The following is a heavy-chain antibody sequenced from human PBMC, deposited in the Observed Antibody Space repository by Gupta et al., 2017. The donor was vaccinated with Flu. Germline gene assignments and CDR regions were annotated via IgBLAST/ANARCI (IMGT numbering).Heavy chain of an antibody. CDR3: TRARSRFDPFDF. D-gene: IGHD3-9*01. CDR2: IGTRGDT. CDR1: GFTFSTYD. J-gene: IGHJ4*02. V-gene: IGHV3-13*01. Sequence: EVQLVESGGGLVQPGGSLRLSCAASGFTFSTYDMHWVRRPNGKGLEWVSYIGTRGDTDYPGSVKGRFIISRDNAEKSLYLQMNSLSVGDTAVYDCTRARSRFDPFDFWGQGILVTVSS.